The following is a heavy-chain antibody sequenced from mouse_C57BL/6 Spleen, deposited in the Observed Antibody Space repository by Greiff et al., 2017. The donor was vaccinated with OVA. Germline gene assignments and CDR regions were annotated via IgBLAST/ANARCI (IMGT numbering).Heavy chain of an antibody. V-gene: IGHV5-9*01. Sequence: EVQLVESGGGLVKPGGSLKLSCAASGFTFSSYTMSWVRQTPEKRLEWVATISGGGGNTYYPDSVKGRFTISRDNAKNTLYLQMSSLRSEDTALYYCARRSTMVTTNAMDYWGQGTSVTVSS. CDR1: GFTFSSYT. J-gene: IGHJ4*01. CDR3: ARRSTMVTTNAMDY. CDR2: ISGGGGNT. D-gene: IGHD2-2*01.